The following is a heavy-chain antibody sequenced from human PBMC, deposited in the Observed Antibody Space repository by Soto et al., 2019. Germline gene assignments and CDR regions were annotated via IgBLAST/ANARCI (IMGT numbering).Heavy chain of an antibody. J-gene: IGHJ6*02. D-gene: IGHD6-6*01. CDR1: GFTFSGSA. Sequence: EVQLVESGGGLVQPGGFLKLSCAASGFTFSGSAMHWVRQASGKGLEWVGRIRSKANNYATAYAASVTGRFTISRDDLKSRAFLQMNSLKTEDTAVYYCTRPARSSSRWGNHYYYGLDVWGQGTTVIVSS. CDR2: IRSKANNYAT. V-gene: IGHV3-73*02. CDR3: TRPARSSSRWGNHYYYGLDV.